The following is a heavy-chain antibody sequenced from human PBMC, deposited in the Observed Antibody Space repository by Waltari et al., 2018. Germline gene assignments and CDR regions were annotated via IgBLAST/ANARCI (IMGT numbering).Heavy chain of an antibody. CDR1: GYSISSGYG. D-gene: IGHD4-4*01. J-gene: IGHJ4*02. CDR3: ARQGNYDIDY. CDR2: IYGGSGST. V-gene: IGHV4-38-2*01. Sequence: QVQLQESGPGLVKPSETLSLTCAVSGYSISSGYGWGWIRQPPGKGLEWIGQIYGGSGSTYYNPSLKSRVTVSKDTSKNQFSRKLSSVTAADTAVYYCARQGNYDIDYWGQGVLVTVSS.